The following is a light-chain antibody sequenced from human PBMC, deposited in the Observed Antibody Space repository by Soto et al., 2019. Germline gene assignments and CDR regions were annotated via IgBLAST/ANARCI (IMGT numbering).Light chain of an antibody. V-gene: IGLV2-14*01. CDR1: RNDIGGYNY. Sequence: QSALTQSASVSGSPGQSITVSCTGSRNDIGGYNYVSWYQQYPGKAPKLMIYEVSNRPSGVPDRFSGSKSGTSASLAISGLRSEDEADYYCATWDDSLSGYVFGSGTKLTVL. CDR3: ATWDDSLSGYV. J-gene: IGLJ1*01. CDR2: EVS.